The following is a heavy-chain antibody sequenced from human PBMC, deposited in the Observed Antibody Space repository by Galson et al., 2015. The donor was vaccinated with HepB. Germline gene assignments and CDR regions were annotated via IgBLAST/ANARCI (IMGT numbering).Heavy chain of an antibody. CDR1: GFTFSSYS. Sequence: SLRLSCAGSGFTFSSYSMNWVRQTPGKGLEWVSSISHSSSFIYHADSLKGRFSISRDNAKKSVYLQMNSLGVEDTAVYYCARGSAAGTWFDTWRQGSLVTVSS. D-gene: IGHD6-25*01. V-gene: IGHV3-21*01. J-gene: IGHJ5*02. CDR2: ISHSSSFI. CDR3: ARGSAAGTWFDT.